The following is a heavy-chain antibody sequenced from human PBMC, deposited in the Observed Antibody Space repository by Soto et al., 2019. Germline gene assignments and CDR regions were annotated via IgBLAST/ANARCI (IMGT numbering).Heavy chain of an antibody. D-gene: IGHD2-2*02. V-gene: IGHV4-31*03. CDR3: AMDGMEFVLYKEARGAIMDGGGYSYYGMDV. CDR2: IYYIGSA. Sequence: PSETLSLTCTVSGGSISSGGYYWSWIRQRPGKGLEWIGTIYYIGSAYYNPSLNSRVTISVNTSKNQFSLRLSSVTAADTAVYYSAMDGMEFVLYKEARGAIMDGGGYSYYGMDVWGQGTTVTVSS. CDR1: GGSISSGGYY. J-gene: IGHJ6*02.